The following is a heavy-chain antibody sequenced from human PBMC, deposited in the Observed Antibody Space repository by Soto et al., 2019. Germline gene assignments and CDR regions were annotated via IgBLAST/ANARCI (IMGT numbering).Heavy chain of an antibody. CDR3: ARGRRRSEMATTDYFDC. J-gene: IGHJ4*02. V-gene: IGHV1-69*01. CDR2: SIPIFGTA. Sequence: QVQLVQSGAEVKKPGSSVKVSCKASGGTFSSYAISWVRQAPGQGLEWMGGSIPIFGTANYAQTFQGRVTITADESTSTAYMELSSLRSEDTAVYYCARGRRRSEMATTDYFDCWGQGTLVTVSS. D-gene: IGHD1-1*01. CDR1: GGTFSSYA.